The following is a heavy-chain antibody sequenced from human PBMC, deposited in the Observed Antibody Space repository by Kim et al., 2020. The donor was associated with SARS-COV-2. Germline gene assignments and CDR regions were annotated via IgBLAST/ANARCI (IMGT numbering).Heavy chain of an antibody. J-gene: IGHJ4*02. CDR3: ANNYDSSGAIGY. D-gene: IGHD3-22*01. Sequence: GDADSVKGRFTISRDNAKNSLYLQMNSLRAEDTALYYCANNYDSSGAIGYWGQGTLVTVSS. V-gene: IGHV3-9*01.